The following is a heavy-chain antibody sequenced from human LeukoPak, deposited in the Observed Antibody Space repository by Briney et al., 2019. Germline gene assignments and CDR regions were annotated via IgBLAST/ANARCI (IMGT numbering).Heavy chain of an antibody. CDR2: ISASGNST. D-gene: IGHD2-15*01. V-gene: IGHV3-23*01. CDR1: GFTFSSYA. J-gene: IGHJ1*01. CDR3: ANRGYCSGGSCYWYFQH. Sequence: AGGSLRLSCAASGFTFSSYAMSWVRQAPGKGLEWVSAISASGNSTYYADSVKDRFTISRDNSKNMLYLQMNSLRAEDTAVYYCANRGYCSGGSCYWYFQHWGQGTLVTVSS.